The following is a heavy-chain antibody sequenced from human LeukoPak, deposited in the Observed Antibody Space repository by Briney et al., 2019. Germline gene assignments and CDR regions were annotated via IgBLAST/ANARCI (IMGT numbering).Heavy chain of an antibody. D-gene: IGHD3-22*01. V-gene: IGHV3-53*01. J-gene: IGHJ3*02. Sequence: GGSLRLSCAASGFTVSSNYMSWVRQAPGKGLEWVSVIYSGGSTYYADPVKGRFTISRDNSKNTLYLQMNSLRAEDTAVYYCARSVITMNDAFDIWGQGTMVTVSS. CDR2: IYSGGST. CDR3: ARSVITMNDAFDI. CDR1: GFTVSSNY.